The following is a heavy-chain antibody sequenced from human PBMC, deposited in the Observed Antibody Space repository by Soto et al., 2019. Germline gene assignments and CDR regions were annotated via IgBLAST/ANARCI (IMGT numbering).Heavy chain of an antibody. CDR3: AGANYDFWSGDNYYYYYMDV. Sequence: QVQLVQSGAEVKKPGASVKVSCKASGYTFTSYDINWVRQATGQGLEWMGWMNPNSGNTGYAQKFQGRVTMTRNTSISTAYMELSSLRSEDTAVYYCAGANYDFWSGDNYYYYYMDVWGKETTVTVSS. V-gene: IGHV1-8*01. CDR2: MNPNSGNT. J-gene: IGHJ6*03. D-gene: IGHD3-3*01. CDR1: GYTFTSYD.